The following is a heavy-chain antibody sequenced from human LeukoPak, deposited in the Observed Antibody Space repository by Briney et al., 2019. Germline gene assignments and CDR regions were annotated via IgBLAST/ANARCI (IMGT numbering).Heavy chain of an antibody. D-gene: IGHD1-26*01. Sequence: GSLRLLFAASGFTFSNAWMNLVRPAPGEGLEWVGRIKSKTDGGTTDYAAPVKGRFTISRDDSKNTLYLQMTSLKTEDTAVYYCSRHRRSGSGSYYSDYWGQGTLVTVSS. CDR1: GFTFSNAW. V-gene: IGHV3-15*07. CDR3: SRHRRSGSGSYYSDY. J-gene: IGHJ4*02. CDR2: IKSKTDGGTT.